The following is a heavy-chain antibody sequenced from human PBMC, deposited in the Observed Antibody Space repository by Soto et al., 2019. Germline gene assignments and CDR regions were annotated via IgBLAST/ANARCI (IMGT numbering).Heavy chain of an antibody. CDR1: GLNFAKYA. CDR3: VKDGDYGDYEGGLGEAYDV. CDR2: INWNSGTL. Sequence: EVQLVESGGGLVQPGGSLRLSCTASGLNFAKYAMNWVRQAPWRGLAWVPGINWNSGTLDYADSVKGRFTISRDNARKSLYLQMPRLSADDTAVYYCVKDGDYGDYEGGLGEAYDVWGRWTMVTVSS. D-gene: IGHD4-17*01. J-gene: IGHJ3*01. V-gene: IGHV3-9*01.